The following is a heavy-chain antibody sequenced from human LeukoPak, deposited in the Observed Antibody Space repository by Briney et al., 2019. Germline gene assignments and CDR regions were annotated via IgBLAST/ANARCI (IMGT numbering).Heavy chain of an antibody. J-gene: IGHJ4*02. Sequence: SETLSLTCAVYGGSFSGYYWSWIRQPPGKGLEWIGEINHSGSTNYNPSLKSRVTISVDTSKNQCSLKLSSVTAADTAVYYCARGPYSSGWYEARKYYFDYWGQGTLVTASS. CDR1: GGSFSGYY. CDR2: INHSGST. D-gene: IGHD6-19*01. V-gene: IGHV4-34*01. CDR3: ARGPYSSGWYEARKYYFDY.